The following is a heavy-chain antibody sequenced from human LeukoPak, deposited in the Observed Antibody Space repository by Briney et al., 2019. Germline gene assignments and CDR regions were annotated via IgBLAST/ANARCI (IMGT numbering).Heavy chain of an antibody. Sequence: SGPTLVKPTPTVTLTCTFSGFSLSTGGVGVGVGWIRQPPGKALEWLALIYWDDDKRYSPSLKGRLTITKDTSKNQVVLTMTNMDPADTATYYCAHPGGPGSFDVWGQGTVVTVSS. CDR2: IYWDDDK. CDR1: GFSLSTGGVGVG. V-gene: IGHV2-5*02. D-gene: IGHD3-10*01. J-gene: IGHJ3*01. CDR3: AHPGGPGSFDV.